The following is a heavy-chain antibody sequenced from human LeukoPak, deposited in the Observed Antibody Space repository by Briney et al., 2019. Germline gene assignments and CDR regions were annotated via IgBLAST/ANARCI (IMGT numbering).Heavy chain of an antibody. Sequence: GSSVKVSCKASGDNFSSYVITWVRQATGQGLEWMGWMNPNSGNTGYAQKFQGRVTITRNTSISTAYMELSSLRSEDTAVYYCARDQDDDGQIDYWGQGTLSPSPQ. CDR1: GDNFSSYV. CDR2: MNPNSGNT. J-gene: IGHJ4*02. CDR3: ARDQDDDGQIDY. D-gene: IGHD1-1*01. V-gene: IGHV1-8*01.